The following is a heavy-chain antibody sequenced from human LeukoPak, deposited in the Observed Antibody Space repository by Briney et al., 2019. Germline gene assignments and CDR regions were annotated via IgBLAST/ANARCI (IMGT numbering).Heavy chain of an antibody. V-gene: IGHV1-69*05. CDR1: GGTFSSYA. CDR2: IIPYFGTA. Sequence: ASVKVSCKASGGTFSSYAISWVGQAPGQGLEWMGGIIPYFGTANYAQKFQGRVTITTDESTSTAYMELSSLRSEDTAVYYCARDRLDIVPSGYYYYYYMDVWGKGTTVTVSS. D-gene: IGHD2-2*03. J-gene: IGHJ6*03. CDR3: ARDRLDIVPSGYYYYYYMDV.